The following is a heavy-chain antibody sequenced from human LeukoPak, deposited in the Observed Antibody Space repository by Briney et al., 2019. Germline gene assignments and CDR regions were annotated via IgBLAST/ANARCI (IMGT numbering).Heavy chain of an antibody. J-gene: IGHJ4*02. V-gene: IGHV1-69*13. CDR1: GTTFRSYA. CDR2: IIPSFGTV. Sequence: SVKVSCKASGTTFRSYAINWVRQAPGQGLEWMGAIIPSFGTVKYAQKFQGRVTMTADESTSTAYMDLNYLRSDDTAVYFCARASSANEYSYGFHFDYWGQGTLVTVSS. CDR3: ARASSANEYSYGFHFDY. D-gene: IGHD5-18*01.